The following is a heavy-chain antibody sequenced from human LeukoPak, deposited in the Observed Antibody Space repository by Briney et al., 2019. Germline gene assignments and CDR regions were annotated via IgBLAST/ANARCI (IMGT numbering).Heavy chain of an antibody. J-gene: IGHJ4*02. V-gene: IGHV3-21*04. CDR3: AKGASRADSGYDSTYFDY. CDR2: ISSSSSYI. CDR1: GFTFSSYS. D-gene: IGHD5-12*01. Sequence: GGSLRLSCAASGFTFSSYSMNWVRQAPGKGLEWVSSISSSSSYIYYADSVKGRFTISRDNSKNTLYLQMNSLRAEDTAVYYCAKGASRADSGYDSTYFDYWGQGTLVTVSS.